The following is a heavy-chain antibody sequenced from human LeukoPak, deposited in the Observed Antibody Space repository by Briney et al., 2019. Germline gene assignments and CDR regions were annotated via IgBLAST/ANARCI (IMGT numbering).Heavy chain of an antibody. CDR1: GFTFSSDA. J-gene: IGHJ6*02. CDR2: ISSSSSYI. D-gene: IGHD6-13*01. Sequence: GGSLRLSCAASGFTFSSDAMSWARQAPGEGLEWVSSISSSSSYIYYADSVKGRFTISRDNAKNSLYLQMNSLRAEDTAVYYCARDQKAAAAGTGMDVWGQGTTVTVSS. V-gene: IGHV3-21*01. CDR3: ARDQKAAAAGTGMDV.